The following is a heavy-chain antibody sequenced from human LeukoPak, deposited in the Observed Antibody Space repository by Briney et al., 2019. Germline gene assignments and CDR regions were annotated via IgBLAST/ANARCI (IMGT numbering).Heavy chain of an antibody. D-gene: IGHD6-19*01. CDR1: GFTFSDHF. Sequence: PGGSLRLSCAVSGFTFSDHFLDWVRQAPGKGLEWVGRSRSKAKSYTTEYAASVKGRFTISRDDSTNSLYLQMNSLKIEDTVIYYCVRVGSVAGSDYLDYWGQGTLVTVSS. J-gene: IGHJ4*02. CDR2: SRSKAKSYTT. CDR3: VRVGSVAGSDYLDY. V-gene: IGHV3-72*01.